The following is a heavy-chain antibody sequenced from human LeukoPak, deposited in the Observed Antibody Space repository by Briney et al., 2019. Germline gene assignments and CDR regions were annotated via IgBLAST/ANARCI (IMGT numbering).Heavy chain of an antibody. CDR1: GGSISSYY. J-gene: IGHJ4*02. D-gene: IGHD3-10*01. Sequence: PSETLSLTCTVSGGSISSYYWSWIRQPPGKGLEWIGYIHYSGSTNYNPSLKSRVTISVDTSKNQFSLKLSSVTAADTAVYYCARTGYVSGGFDFDYWGQGTLVTVSS. CDR2: IHYSGST. V-gene: IGHV4-59*01. CDR3: ARTGYVSGGFDFDY.